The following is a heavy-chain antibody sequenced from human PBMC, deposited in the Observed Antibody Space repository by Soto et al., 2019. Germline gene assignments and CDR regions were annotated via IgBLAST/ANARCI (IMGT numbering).Heavy chain of an antibody. CDR3: ARHQTAMVPYYYYMDV. Sequence: SETLSLTCTVSGVSISSSSYYWGWIRQPPGKGLEWIGSTYYSGSTYYNPSLKSRVTISVDTSKNQFSLKLSSVTAADTAVYYCARHQTAMVPYYYYMDVWGKGTTVTVSS. CDR1: GVSISSSSYY. V-gene: IGHV4-39*01. J-gene: IGHJ6*03. CDR2: TYYSGST. D-gene: IGHD5-18*01.